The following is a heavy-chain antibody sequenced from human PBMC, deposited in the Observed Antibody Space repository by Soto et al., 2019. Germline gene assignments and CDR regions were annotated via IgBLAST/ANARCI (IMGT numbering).Heavy chain of an antibody. CDR3: ARAVGPFDF. V-gene: IGHV3-33*01. CDR2: IWYDGSTK. Sequence: PGGSLRLSCVASGFTFSTYAMHWVRQAPGKGLEWVAVIWYDGSTKYYADSVRGRFTISRDNSKDTLYLQMNILRAEDTAVYYCARAVGPFDFWGQGTLVTVSS. CDR1: GFTFSTYA. J-gene: IGHJ3*01.